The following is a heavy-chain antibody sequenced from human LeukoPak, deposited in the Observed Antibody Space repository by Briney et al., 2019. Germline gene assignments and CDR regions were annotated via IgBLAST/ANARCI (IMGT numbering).Heavy chain of an antibody. CDR2: IKQDGSEN. D-gene: IGHD3-10*01. CDR1: GFTFSSYW. CDR3: AKSPPSGYMDV. Sequence: GGSLRLSCRASGFTFSSYWMSWVRQAPGKGLEWVANIKQDGSENYYVDSVKGRFTISRDNAKNSLYLQMNSLRAEDTAVYYCAKSPPSGYMDVWGKGTTVTVSS. J-gene: IGHJ6*03. V-gene: IGHV3-7*01.